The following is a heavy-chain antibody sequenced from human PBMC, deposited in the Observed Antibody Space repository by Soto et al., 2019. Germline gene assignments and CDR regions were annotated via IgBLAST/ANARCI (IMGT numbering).Heavy chain of an antibody. Sequence: GESLKISCKGSGYSFTSYWIGWVRQMPGKGLEWMGIIYPGDSDTRYSTSIQDQVTISADKSFSTAYLQWCSLKASDSAMYSCATREFGYGGNSCYFDYWGQGTLVTVSS. CDR2: IYPGDSDT. J-gene: IGHJ4*02. D-gene: IGHD4-17*01. CDR3: ATREFGYGGNSCYFDY. CDR1: GYSFTSYW. V-gene: IGHV5-51*01.